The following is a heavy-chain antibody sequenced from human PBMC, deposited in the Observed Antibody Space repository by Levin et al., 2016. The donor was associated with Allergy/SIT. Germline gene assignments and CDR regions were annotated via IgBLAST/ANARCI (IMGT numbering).Heavy chain of an antibody. CDR1: GLSVTHNRMG. V-gene: IGHV2-5*02. CDR2: IYWEGDE. Sequence: SGPTLVKPTQTLTLTCTFSGLSVTHNRMGVGWIRQPPGKALEWLGIIYWEGDEYYNPSLESRLTITKDTSKNQVVLTMTNMDPVDTGTYYCAYRRPPSDGDWFDPWGQGTLVTVSS. J-gene: IGHJ5*02. D-gene: IGHD2-2*01. CDR3: AYRRPPSDGDWFDP.